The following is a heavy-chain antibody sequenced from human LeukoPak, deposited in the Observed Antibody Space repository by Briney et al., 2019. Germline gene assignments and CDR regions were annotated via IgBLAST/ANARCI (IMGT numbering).Heavy chain of an antibody. D-gene: IGHD5-12*01. Sequence: GASVKVSCKASGYTFTSYGISWVRQAPGQGLEWMGWISAYNGNTNYAQKFQGRVTMTRDTSISTAYMELSRLRSDDTAVYYCARNVDIVATTTRNYYYYYYYYMDVWGKGTTVTVSS. CDR1: GYTFTSYG. CDR2: ISAYNGNT. J-gene: IGHJ6*03. CDR3: ARNVDIVATTTRNYYYYYYYYMDV. V-gene: IGHV1-18*01.